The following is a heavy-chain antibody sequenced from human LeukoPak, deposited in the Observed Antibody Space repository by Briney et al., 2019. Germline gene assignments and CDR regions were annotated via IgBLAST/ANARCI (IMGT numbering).Heavy chain of an antibody. Sequence: PGGSLRLSCAASGFTFSSYSMNGVRQAPGKGLEWVSSINILSNYIYYADSVKARFTISTDNAKNSLYLQMNSLRAEDTAVYYCARASHSSSWYSEFDYWGQGTLVTVSS. CDR1: GFTFSSYS. D-gene: IGHD6-13*01. CDR3: ARASHSSSWYSEFDY. J-gene: IGHJ4*02. V-gene: IGHV3-21*01. CDR2: INILSNYI.